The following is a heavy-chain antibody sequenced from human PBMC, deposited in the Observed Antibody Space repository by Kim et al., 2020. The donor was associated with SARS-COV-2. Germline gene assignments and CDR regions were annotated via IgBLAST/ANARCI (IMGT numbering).Heavy chain of an antibody. J-gene: IGHJ3*02. CDR1: GFTFSSYA. D-gene: IGHD6-13*01. Sequence: GGSLRLSCAASGFTFSSYAMHWVRQAPGKGLEWVAVISYDGSNKYYADSVKGRFTISRDNSKNTLYLQMNSLRAEDTAVYYCAREEGSSWHHDAFDIWGQGTMVTVSS. CDR3: AREEGSSWHHDAFDI. V-gene: IGHV3-30*04. CDR2: ISYDGSNK.